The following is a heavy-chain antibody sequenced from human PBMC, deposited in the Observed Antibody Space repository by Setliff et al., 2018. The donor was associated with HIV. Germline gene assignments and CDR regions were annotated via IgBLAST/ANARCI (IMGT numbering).Heavy chain of an antibody. Sequence: SETLSLTCAIYGGSFSGNYWSWIRQPPGKGLEWIGEINYSGTTNHNPFLKSRVTISVDTSKKQFPLKLNSVTAADSAIYYCAATYCRGGGRDCPQMYDYWGQGSLVTVSS. V-gene: IGHV4-34*01. CDR2: INYSGTT. CDR3: AATYCRGGGRDCPQMYDY. J-gene: IGHJ4*02. D-gene: IGHD2-15*01. CDR1: GGSFSGNY.